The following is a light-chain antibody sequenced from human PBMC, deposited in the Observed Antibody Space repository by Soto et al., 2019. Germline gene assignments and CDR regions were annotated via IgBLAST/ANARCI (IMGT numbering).Light chain of an antibody. CDR1: PSVTNF. CDR3: QQRTVWPPVT. V-gene: IGKV3-11*01. Sequence: DIVWSQYPATLSLSPGERATLSCRASPSVTNFLAWYQQKPGQAPRLLIYGAFNRATGIPARFSGSGSGTDFTLTISSLEPEDSAVYYCQQRTVWPPVTFGQGTRLEIK. J-gene: IGKJ5*01. CDR2: GAF.